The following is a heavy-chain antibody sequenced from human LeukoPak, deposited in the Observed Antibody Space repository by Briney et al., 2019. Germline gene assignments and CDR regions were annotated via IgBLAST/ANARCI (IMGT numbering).Heavy chain of an antibody. Sequence: PGGSLRLSCAASGFTFSSYRMTWVRQAPGKGLEWVANIIEDGSVNYYVDSVRGRFTISRDNAKNSLHLQMNSLRTEDTAVYYCVRQDYYDSSGVNFDYWGRGTLVTVSS. CDR2: IIEDGSVN. J-gene: IGHJ4*02. V-gene: IGHV3-7*01. CDR3: VRQDYYDSSGVNFDY. D-gene: IGHD3-22*01. CDR1: GFTFSSYR.